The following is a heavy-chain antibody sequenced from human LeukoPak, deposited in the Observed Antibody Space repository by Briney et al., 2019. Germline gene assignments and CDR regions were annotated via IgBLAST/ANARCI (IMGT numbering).Heavy chain of an antibody. Sequence: SETLSLTCAVYGGSFSGYYWSWIRQPPGKGLEWIGEINHSGSTNYNPSLKSRVTISVDTSKNQFSLQLSSVTAADTAVYYCARSSRYYYGMDVWGQGTTVTVSS. V-gene: IGHV4-34*01. CDR3: ARSSRYYYGMDV. CDR2: INHSGST. J-gene: IGHJ6*02. CDR1: GGSFSGYY.